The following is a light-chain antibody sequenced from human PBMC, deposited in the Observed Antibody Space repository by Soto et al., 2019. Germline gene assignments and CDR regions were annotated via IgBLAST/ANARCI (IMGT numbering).Light chain of an antibody. CDR3: GTWDSSLSAWV. CDR2: DNN. V-gene: IGLV1-51*01. J-gene: IGLJ3*02. Sequence: QSVLTQPPSVSAAPGQKVTISCSGSSSNIGHNYVSWYQQLPGTATKLLIYDNNKRPSGIPDRFSGSKSGTSATLVITGLQTGDEADYYCGTWDSSLSAWVFSGGTKLTVL. CDR1: SSNIGHNY.